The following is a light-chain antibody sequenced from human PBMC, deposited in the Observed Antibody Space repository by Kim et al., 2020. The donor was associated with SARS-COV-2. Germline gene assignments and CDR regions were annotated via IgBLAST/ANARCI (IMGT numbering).Light chain of an antibody. CDR3: QAWDRHTVV. Sequence: VSPGQTASITCSGDKLGDNYASWYQQKPGQSPLLVIYQDTKRPSGIPERFSGSNSGNTATLIISGAQTMDEADYYCQAWDRHTVVFGGGTQLTVL. CDR1: KLGDNY. CDR2: QDT. V-gene: IGLV3-1*01. J-gene: IGLJ2*01.